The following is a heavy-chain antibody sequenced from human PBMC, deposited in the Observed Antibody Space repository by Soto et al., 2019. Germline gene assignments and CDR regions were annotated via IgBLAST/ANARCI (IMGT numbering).Heavy chain of an antibody. Sequence: RASVKVSCKASGYTFTSYAMHWVRQAPGQRLEWMGWINAGNGNTKYSQKFQGRVTITRDTSASTAYMELSSLRSEDTAVYYCAIGATIDNWFAPWGQGTLVTAPQ. J-gene: IGHJ5*02. V-gene: IGHV1-3*01. CDR2: INAGNGNT. CDR1: GYTFTSYA. D-gene: IGHD5-12*01. CDR3: AIGATIDNWFAP.